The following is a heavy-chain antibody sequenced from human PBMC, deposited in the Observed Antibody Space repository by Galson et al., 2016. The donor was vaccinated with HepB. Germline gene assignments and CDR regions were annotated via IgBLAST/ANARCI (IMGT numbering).Heavy chain of an antibody. J-gene: IGHJ2*01. V-gene: IGHV3-53*05. Sequence: SLRLSCAVSGFTLRDNYMNWVRQAPGKSLEWVSVLYSGGATYYADSVRGRFTISRDNSNRLSLQTNSLKADDTAVYFCARIPTDSYHWYLDLWGRGTLVTVSS. CDR1: GFTLRDNY. CDR3: ARIPTDSYHWYLDL. D-gene: IGHD1-26*01. CDR2: LYSGGAT.